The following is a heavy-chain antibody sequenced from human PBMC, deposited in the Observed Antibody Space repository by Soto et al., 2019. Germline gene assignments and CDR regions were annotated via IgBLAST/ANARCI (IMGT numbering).Heavy chain of an antibody. CDR2: IIPILGIA. CDR1: GGTFSSYT. V-gene: IGHV1-69*02. Sequence: ASVKVSCKASGGTFSSYTISWVRQAPGQGLEWMGRIIPILGIANYAQKFQGRVTITADKSTSTAYMELSSLRSEDTAVYYCARSVVVPAAMFWFDPWGQGTRVTVSS. J-gene: IGHJ5*02. CDR3: ARSVVVPAAMFWFDP. D-gene: IGHD2-2*01.